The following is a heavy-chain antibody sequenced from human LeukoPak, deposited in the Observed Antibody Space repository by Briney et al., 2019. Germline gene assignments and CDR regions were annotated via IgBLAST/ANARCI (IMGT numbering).Heavy chain of an antibody. Sequence: GGSLRLSCAASGFTFSSYAMSWVRQAPGKGLEWVSAISGSGGSTYYADSVKGRFTISRDNAKNTLYLQMNNLGDEDTAMYYCARDGDPYYDYWGQGTLVTVSS. J-gene: IGHJ4*02. CDR2: ISGSGGST. D-gene: IGHD1-26*01. V-gene: IGHV3-23*01. CDR3: ARDGDPYYDY. CDR1: GFTFSSYA.